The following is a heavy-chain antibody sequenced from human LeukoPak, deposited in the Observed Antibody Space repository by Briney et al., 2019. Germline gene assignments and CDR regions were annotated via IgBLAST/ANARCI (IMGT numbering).Heavy chain of an antibody. D-gene: IGHD3-10*01. Sequence: PSQTLSLTCTVSGGSISSGGYYWSWLRQHPGTGLEWIGYIYYSGSTYYNPSLKSRVTISVDTSKNQFSLKLSSVTAADTAVYYCARDVIKYNWFDPWGQGTLVTVSS. CDR1: GGSISSGGYY. CDR2: IYYSGST. V-gene: IGHV4-31*03. CDR3: ARDVIKYNWFDP. J-gene: IGHJ5*02.